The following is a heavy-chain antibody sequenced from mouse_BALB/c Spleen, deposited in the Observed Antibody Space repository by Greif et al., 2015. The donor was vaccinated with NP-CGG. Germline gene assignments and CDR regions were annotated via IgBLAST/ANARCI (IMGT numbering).Heavy chain of an antibody. CDR2: IDPANGNT. D-gene: IGHD1-1*01. J-gene: IGHJ4*01. V-gene: IGHV14-3*02. CDR1: GFNIKDTY. CDR3: DLYYGSSSGAMDY. Sequence: VQLQQSGAELVKPGASVKLSCTASGFNIKDTYMHWVKQRPEQGLEWIGRIDPANGNTKYDPKFQGKATITADTSSNTAYLQLSSLTSEDAAVYYCDLYYGSSSGAMDYWGQGTSVTVSS.